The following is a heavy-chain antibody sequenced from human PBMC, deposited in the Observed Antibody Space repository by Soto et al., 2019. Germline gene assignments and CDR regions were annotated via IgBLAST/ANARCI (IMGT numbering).Heavy chain of an antibody. CDR3: ARDNPGYDFWCGYRSYGMDV. Sequence: QVQLQESGPGLVKPSQTLSLTCTVSGGSISSGGYYWSWIRQHPGKGLEWIGYIYYRGSTYYNPSRKSRVTISVDTSKNQFSLQLSSVTAADTAVYYCARDNPGYDFWCGYRSYGMDVWGQGTTVTVSS. CDR2: IYYRGST. V-gene: IGHV4-31*03. J-gene: IGHJ6*02. D-gene: IGHD3-3*01. CDR1: GGSISSGGYY.